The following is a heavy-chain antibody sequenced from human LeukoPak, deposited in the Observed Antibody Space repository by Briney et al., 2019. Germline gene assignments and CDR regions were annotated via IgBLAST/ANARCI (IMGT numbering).Heavy chain of an antibody. CDR3: ARHPSNYYDSSRRLYYFDY. Sequence: SETLSLTCTVSGDSISTNYWNWMRQPPGKGLEWIGFIYDSGSTTYNPSLKSRVTISVDTSKNQFSLKLSSVTAADTAVYYCARHPSNYYDSSRRLYYFDYWGQGTLVTVSS. J-gene: IGHJ4*02. D-gene: IGHD3-22*01. CDR2: IYDSGST. CDR1: GDSISTNY. V-gene: IGHV4-59*08.